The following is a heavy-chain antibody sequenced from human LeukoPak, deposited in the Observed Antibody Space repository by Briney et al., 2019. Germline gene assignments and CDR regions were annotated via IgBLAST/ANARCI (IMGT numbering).Heavy chain of an antibody. D-gene: IGHD2-2*01. V-gene: IGHV4-61*02. CDR1: GGSISSGSYY. CDR2: IYTSGST. Sequence: KASETLSLTCTVSGGSISSGSYYWSWIRQPAGKGLEWIGRIYTSGSTNYNPSLKSRVTISVDTSKNQFSLKLSSVTAADTAMYYCAREASWARYFDLWGRGTLVTVSS. CDR3: AREASWARYFDL. J-gene: IGHJ2*01.